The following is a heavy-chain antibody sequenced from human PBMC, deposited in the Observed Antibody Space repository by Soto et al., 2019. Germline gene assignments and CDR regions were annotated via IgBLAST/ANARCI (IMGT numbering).Heavy chain of an antibody. V-gene: IGHV1-69*06. J-gene: IGHJ4*02. CDR3: NRGSEYDFWSGYL. CDR1: GGTSTRYA. D-gene: IGHD3-3*01. CDR2: IVPMFGTS. Sequence: QERLVQSGAEVRKPGSSVKVSCKVTGGTSTRYAINWVRQAPGQGLEWMGGIVPMFGTSKYAQKFQGRVTITRGKSKNIAYMELRSLRSEGKAVYYCNRGSEYDFWSGYLWGQGTLVSVSS.